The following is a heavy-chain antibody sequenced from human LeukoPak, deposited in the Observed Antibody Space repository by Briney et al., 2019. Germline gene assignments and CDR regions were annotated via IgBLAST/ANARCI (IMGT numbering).Heavy chain of an antibody. D-gene: IGHD5-12*01. CDR2: INPSGGST. CDR1: GYTFTSYG. J-gene: IGHJ4*02. Sequence: ASVKVSCKASGYTFTSYGISWVRQAPGQGLEWMGIINPSGGSTSYAQKFQGRVTMTRDMSTSTVYMELSSLRSEDTAVYYCARIRGYDFLTFDYWGQGTLVTVSS. V-gene: IGHV1-46*01. CDR3: ARIRGYDFLTFDY.